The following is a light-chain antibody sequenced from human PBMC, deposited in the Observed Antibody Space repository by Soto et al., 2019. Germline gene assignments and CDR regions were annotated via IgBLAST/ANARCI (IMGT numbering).Light chain of an antibody. CDR1: QSISSY. J-gene: IGKJ5*01. Sequence: DIQMTQSPSSLSASVGDRVTISCRASQSISSYLNWYQQKPGKAPKLLIFAASSLQSGVPSRFSGSGSGTDFTLTVSSLQPEDFATYYCQQSYISRITFGLGGRLEI. CDR2: AAS. V-gene: IGKV1-39*01. CDR3: QQSYISRIT.